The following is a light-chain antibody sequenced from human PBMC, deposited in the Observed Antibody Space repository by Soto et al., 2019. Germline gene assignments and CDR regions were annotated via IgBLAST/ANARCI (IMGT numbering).Light chain of an antibody. CDR2: WAS. V-gene: IGKV4-1*01. CDR3: QQYYGSPLT. Sequence: DIVMTQSPDSLAVSLGERATIKCKSSQSVLSSSNKKDYLSWYQQKPRQPPKLLINWASSRESGVPDRFSGSGSGTDFTLTISGLQTEDVAIYYCQQYYGSPLTFGQGTKVDIK. J-gene: IGKJ1*01. CDR1: QSVLSSSNKKDY.